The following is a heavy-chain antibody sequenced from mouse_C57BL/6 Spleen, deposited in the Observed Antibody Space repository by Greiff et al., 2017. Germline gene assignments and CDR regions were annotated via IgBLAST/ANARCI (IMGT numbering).Heavy chain of an antibody. V-gene: IGHV1-62-2*01. J-gene: IGHJ4*01. CDR2: FYPGSGSI. Sequence: QVQLQQSGAELVKPGASVKLSCKASGYTFTEYTIHWVKQRSGQGLEWIGWFYPGSGSIKYNEKFKDKDTLTADKSSSTVYMELSRLTSEDSAVYFCARHEVRNYYGSSYGAMDYWGQGTSVTVSS. CDR3: ARHEVRNYYGSSYGAMDY. D-gene: IGHD1-1*01. CDR1: GYTFTEYT.